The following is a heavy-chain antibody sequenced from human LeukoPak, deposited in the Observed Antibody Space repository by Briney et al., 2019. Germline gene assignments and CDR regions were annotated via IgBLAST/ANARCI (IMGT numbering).Heavy chain of an antibody. CDR2: INHSGST. V-gene: IGHV4-34*01. CDR1: GGSFSGYY. D-gene: IGHD1-1*01. CDR3: ARARVRRWFDP. Sequence: SETLSLTCAVYGGSFSGYYWSWIRQPPGKGLEWIGEINHSGSTNHNPSLKSRVTISVDTSKNQFPLKLSAVTAADTAVYYCARARVRRWFDPWGQGTLVTVSS. J-gene: IGHJ5*02.